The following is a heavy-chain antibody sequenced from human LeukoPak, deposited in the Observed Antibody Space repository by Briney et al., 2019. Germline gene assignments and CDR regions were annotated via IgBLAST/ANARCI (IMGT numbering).Heavy chain of an antibody. J-gene: IGHJ4*02. V-gene: IGHV3-7*01. CDR2: INQDGSEK. CDR1: GFTFSSYW. CDR3: TGDFWSGDYFDD. Sequence: PGGSLRLSCAASGFTFSSYWMSWVRQAPGKGLEWVANINQDGSEKYYVDSVKGRFTISSDNAKNSLYLQMNSLRAEDTAVYYCTGDFWSGDYFDDWGQGTLVTVSS. D-gene: IGHD3-3*01.